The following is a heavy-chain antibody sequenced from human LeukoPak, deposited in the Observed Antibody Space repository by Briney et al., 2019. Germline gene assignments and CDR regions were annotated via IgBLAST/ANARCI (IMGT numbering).Heavy chain of an antibody. CDR1: GFTFSSYW. Sequence: GGSLRLSCAASGFTFSSYWMSWVRQAPGKGLEWVANIKQDGSEKYYVDSVKGRFTISRDNAKNSLYLQMNSLRAEDTAVYYCARDLTMVRGVPDYWGQGTLVTVSS. J-gene: IGHJ4*02. CDR3: ARDLTMVRGVPDY. D-gene: IGHD3-10*01. CDR2: IKQDGSEK. V-gene: IGHV3-7*03.